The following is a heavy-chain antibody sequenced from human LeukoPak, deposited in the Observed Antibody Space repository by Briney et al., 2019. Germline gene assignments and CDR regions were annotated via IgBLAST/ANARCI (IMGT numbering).Heavy chain of an antibody. D-gene: IGHD2-15*01. Sequence: SETLSLTCAVYGGSFSGYYWSWIRQPPGKGLEWIGEINHSGSTNYNPSLKSRVTISVDTSKNQFSLKLSPVTAADTAVYYCARGVEDIVVVVAATGPNWFDPWGQGTLVTVSS. CDR1: GGSFSGYY. CDR3: ARGVEDIVVVVAATGPNWFDP. CDR2: INHSGST. J-gene: IGHJ5*02. V-gene: IGHV4-34*01.